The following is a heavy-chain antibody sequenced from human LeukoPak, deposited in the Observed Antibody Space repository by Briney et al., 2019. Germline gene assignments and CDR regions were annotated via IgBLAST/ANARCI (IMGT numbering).Heavy chain of an antibody. CDR1: GFTFSSYE. J-gene: IGHJ5*02. D-gene: IGHD2-2*01. V-gene: IGHV3-48*03. Sequence: GGSLRLSCAASGFTFSSYEMNWVRQAPGEGLEWVSYISSSGSTIYYADSVKGRFTISRDNARNSLSLQMNSLRAEDTAVYYCARGSVVVSAADNWFDPWGQGTLVTVSS. CDR2: ISSSGSTI. CDR3: ARGSVVVSAADNWFDP.